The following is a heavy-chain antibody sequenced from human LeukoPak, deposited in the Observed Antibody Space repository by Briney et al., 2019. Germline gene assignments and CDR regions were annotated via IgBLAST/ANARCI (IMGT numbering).Heavy chain of an antibody. Sequence: GGSLRLSCAASGFTFDDYTMHWVRQAPGKGLEWVSIISWDSNKKYYADSVEGRFAISRDNSKNSLYLQMNSLRLEDTALYYCAKGLRRCVGWDGFDILGQGTMVNVSS. V-gene: IGHV3-43*01. CDR3: AKGLRRCVGWDGFDI. J-gene: IGHJ3*02. CDR2: ISWDSNKK. D-gene: IGHD2-15*01. CDR1: GFTFDDYT.